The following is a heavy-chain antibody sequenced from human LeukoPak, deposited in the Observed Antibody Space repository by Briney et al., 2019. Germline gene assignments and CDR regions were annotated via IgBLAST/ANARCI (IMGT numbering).Heavy chain of an antibody. CDR3: ARQTGSGLFILP. J-gene: IGHJ4*02. CDR1: GGSNSNYY. D-gene: IGHD3/OR15-3a*01. Sequence: SETLSLTCTVSGGSNSNYYWSWIRQPPGKGLEWIGYIYYSGSANYNPSLKSRVTISVDTSKNQFSLKLTSVTAADTAVYYCARQTGSGLFILPGGQGTLVTVSS. CDR2: IYYSGSA. V-gene: IGHV4-59*08.